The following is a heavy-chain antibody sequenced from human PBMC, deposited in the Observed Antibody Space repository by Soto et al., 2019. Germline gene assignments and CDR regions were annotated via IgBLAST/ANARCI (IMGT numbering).Heavy chain of an antibody. CDR3: ARATY. CDR1: GFTFSRSW. V-gene: IGHV3-7*04. Sequence: GGSLRLSCAASGFTFSRSWMSWVRQTPGKGLEWVANIKPDGSEKYYVDSVKGRFTISRDNAKNSLHLQMNSLRAEDTAVYHCARATYWGQGTLVTVSS. CDR2: IKPDGSEK. J-gene: IGHJ4*02.